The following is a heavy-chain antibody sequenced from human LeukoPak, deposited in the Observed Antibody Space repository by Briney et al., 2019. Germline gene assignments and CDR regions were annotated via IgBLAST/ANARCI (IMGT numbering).Heavy chain of an antibody. V-gene: IGHV3-23*01. Sequence: GGSLRLSCAASGFTFSSSAMSWVRQAPGKGLEWVSAISNNGGYTYYADSVQGRFTISRDNSKNTLFLQMNSLRADDTAVYYCAKDPIRDHYDTIPSYYFDSWGQGTLVTVSS. CDR3: AKDPIRDHYDTIPSYYFDS. CDR1: GFTFSSSA. CDR2: ISNNGGYT. D-gene: IGHD3-22*01. J-gene: IGHJ4*02.